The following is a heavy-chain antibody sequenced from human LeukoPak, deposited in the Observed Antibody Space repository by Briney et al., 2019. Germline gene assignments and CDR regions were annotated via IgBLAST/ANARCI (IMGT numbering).Heavy chain of an antibody. CDR1: GFTFRSYW. CDR2: IASDGSST. CDR3: ARGRPHGNDY. D-gene: IGHD4-23*01. J-gene: IGHJ4*02. Sequence: GGSLRLSCAASGFTFRSYWMNWVRQAPGKGLVWVSRIASDGSSTTYADSVKGRFSISRDNAKNTLYLQMNSLRVEDTAVYYCARGRPHGNDYWGQGTLVTVSS. V-gene: IGHV3-74*01.